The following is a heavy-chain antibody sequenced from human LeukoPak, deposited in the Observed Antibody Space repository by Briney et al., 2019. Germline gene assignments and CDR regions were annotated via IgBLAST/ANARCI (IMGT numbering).Heavy chain of an antibody. CDR2: INYGGNEN. CDR1: GFIFNNYW. V-gene: IGHV3-7*03. Sequence: GGSLRLSCAASGFIFNNYWMQWVRQAPGKGLEWVANINYGGNENYHVDSVKGRFSISRDNVRNSLYLQMNSLRAEDTAVYYCTSGDPDKWGQGTLVIVSS. J-gene: IGHJ4*02. D-gene: IGHD2-21*02. CDR3: TSGDPDK.